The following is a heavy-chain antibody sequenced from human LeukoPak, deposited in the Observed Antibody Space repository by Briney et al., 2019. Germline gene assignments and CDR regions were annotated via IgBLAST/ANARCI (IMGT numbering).Heavy chain of an antibody. V-gene: IGHV3-23*01. CDR2: ISGSGGNT. D-gene: IGHD2-2*01. CDR1: GFTFSSYG. CDR3: AGYCSTTSCYSSPNWFDP. Sequence: GGSLRLSCTASGFTFSSYGMSWVRQAPGKGLEWVSGISGSGGNTYYTDSVKGRFTISRDNSKNTLYLQMNSLRAEDTAVYYCAGYCSTTSCYSSPNWFDPWGQGTLVTVSS. J-gene: IGHJ5*02.